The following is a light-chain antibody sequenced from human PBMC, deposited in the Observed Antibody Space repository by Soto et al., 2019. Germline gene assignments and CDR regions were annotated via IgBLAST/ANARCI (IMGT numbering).Light chain of an antibody. V-gene: IGKV1-5*03. CDR2: EAS. CDR3: HQYHTYST. J-gene: IGKJ1*01. Sequence: DIQMTQSPSTLSASVGDRVTITCRASQNINNWLAWYQQKPGKAPKLLICEASSLQSGVPSKFSGSGSGTEFTLTISSLQPDDFATYYCHQYHTYSTFGQGTKVEIK. CDR1: QNINNW.